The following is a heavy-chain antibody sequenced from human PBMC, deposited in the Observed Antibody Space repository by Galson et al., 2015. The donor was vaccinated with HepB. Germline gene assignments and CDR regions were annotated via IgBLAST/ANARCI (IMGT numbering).Heavy chain of an antibody. CDR3: ARGEVVRGAYPSVVFDY. Sequence: TLSLTCTVSGGSISSGGYYWSWIRQHPGQGLEWIGYIYYSGSTYYNPSLKSRVTISVDTSKNQFSLKLSSVTAADTAVYYCARGEVVRGAYPSVVFDYWGQGTLVTVSS. CDR2: IYYSGST. CDR1: GGSISSGGYY. V-gene: IGHV4-31*03. J-gene: IGHJ4*02. D-gene: IGHD3-10*01.